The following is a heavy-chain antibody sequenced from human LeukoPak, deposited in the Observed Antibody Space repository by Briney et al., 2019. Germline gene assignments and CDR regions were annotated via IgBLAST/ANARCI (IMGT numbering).Heavy chain of an antibody. CDR3: ARPLGDDAFDI. V-gene: IGHV3-64D*06. CDR1: GFTFSSYA. D-gene: IGHD3-16*01. J-gene: IGHJ3*02. CDR2: ISRNGGST. Sequence: GGSLRLSCSASGFTFSSYAMHWVRQASGKGLEYVSTISRNGGSTYYADSVKGRFTISRDNSKNTLYLQMSSLRAEDTAVYYCARPLGDDAFDIWGQGTMVTVSS.